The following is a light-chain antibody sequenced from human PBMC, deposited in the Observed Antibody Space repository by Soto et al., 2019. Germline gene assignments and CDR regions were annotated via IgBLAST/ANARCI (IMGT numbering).Light chain of an antibody. CDR1: QGISSY. Sequence: AIRMTQSPSSFSASTGDRVTITCRASQGISSYLAWYQQKPGKAPKLLLYAASTLQSGVPSRFSGSGSGTDFTLTISCLPSEDFATYYCQQYYSYPRTFGQGTKVEIK. CDR3: QQYYSYPRT. V-gene: IGKV1-8*01. CDR2: AAS. J-gene: IGKJ1*01.